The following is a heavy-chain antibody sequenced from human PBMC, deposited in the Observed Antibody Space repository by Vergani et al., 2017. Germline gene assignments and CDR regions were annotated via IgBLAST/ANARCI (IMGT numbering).Heavy chain of an antibody. V-gene: IGHV5-51*01. D-gene: IGHD6-13*01. CDR2: IYPGDSDT. Sequence: EVQLVPSGAEVKKPGESLKISCKGSGYSFTSYWIGWVRQMPGKGLEWMGIIYPGDSDTRYSPSFQGQVTISADKSISTAYLQWSSLKASDTAMYYCARQTVIAAAGHDAFDIWGQGTMVTVSS. CDR3: ARQTVIAAAGHDAFDI. J-gene: IGHJ3*02. CDR1: GYSFTSYW.